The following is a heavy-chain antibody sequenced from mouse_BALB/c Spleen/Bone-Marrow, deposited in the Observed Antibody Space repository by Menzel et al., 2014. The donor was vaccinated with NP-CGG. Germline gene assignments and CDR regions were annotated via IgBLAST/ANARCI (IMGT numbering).Heavy chain of an antibody. CDR2: INTNGGDT. V-gene: IGHV5-6-3*01. Sequence: EVMLVESGGGLVQPGGSLKLSCAASGFTFSSYGMSWVRQTPDKRLEFVATINTNGGDTYYPDSVKGRFTISRDNAKNPLYLQMSSLKSEDTAMYYCARGDDYVSWFAYWGQGTLVTVSA. D-gene: IGHD2-4*01. CDR3: ARGDDYVSWFAY. CDR1: GFTFSSYG. J-gene: IGHJ3*01.